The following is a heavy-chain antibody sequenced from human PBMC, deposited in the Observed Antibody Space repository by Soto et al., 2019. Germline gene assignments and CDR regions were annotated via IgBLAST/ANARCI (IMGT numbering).Heavy chain of an antibody. D-gene: IGHD3-22*01. CDR2: ISSSSSYI. CDR3: AREPPYYYDSSGYYDY. Sequence: LRLSCAASGFTFSSYSMNWVRQAPGKGLEWVSSISSSSSYIYYADSVKGRFTISRDSAKNSLYLRMNSLRAEDTAVYYCAREPPYYYDSSGYYDYWGQGTLVTVSS. V-gene: IGHV3-21*01. CDR1: GFTFSSYS. J-gene: IGHJ4*02.